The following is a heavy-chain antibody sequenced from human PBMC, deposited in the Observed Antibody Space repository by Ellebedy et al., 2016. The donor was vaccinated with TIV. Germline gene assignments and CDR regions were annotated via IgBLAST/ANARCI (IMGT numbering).Heavy chain of an antibody. J-gene: IGHJ4*02. Sequence: ASVKVSXXASGYTFTSYGISWVRQAPGQGLEWMGWISGYTGNTDYARKFQGRVTMTTDTSTGTAYLELSSLKSDHTALYYCARDGPQGYVVATAPPGDYWGQGTLVTVSS. CDR3: ARDGPQGYVVATAPPGDY. CDR1: GYTFTSYG. D-gene: IGHD2-15*01. CDR2: ISGYTGNT. V-gene: IGHV1-18*01.